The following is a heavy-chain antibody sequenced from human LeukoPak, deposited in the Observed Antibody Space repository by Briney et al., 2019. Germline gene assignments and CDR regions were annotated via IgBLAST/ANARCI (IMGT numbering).Heavy chain of an antibody. Sequence: PGGSLRLSCAASGFTFSSYSMNWVRQAPGKGLEWVSSISISSSYIYYADSVKGRFTISRDNAKNSLYLQMNSVRAEDKAVYYCARDCSSGYYDFWSGYWAFDIWGQGTMVTVSS. J-gene: IGHJ3*02. CDR3: ARDCSSGYYDFWSGYWAFDI. CDR2: ISISSSYI. D-gene: IGHD3-3*01. CDR1: GFTFSSYS. V-gene: IGHV3-21*01.